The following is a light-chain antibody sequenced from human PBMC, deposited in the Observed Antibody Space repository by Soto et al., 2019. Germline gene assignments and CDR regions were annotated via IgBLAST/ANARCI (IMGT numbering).Light chain of an antibody. CDR1: QSMKRRY. V-gene: IGKV1-6*01. CDR3: LQDYTYPRT. J-gene: IGKJ4*01. CDR2: AAS. Sequence: TKSTGTLSLSPGESATLYCRASQSMKRRYLAWFQQKPGKAPILLIYAASTLQSGVPPRFSGSGSGTDFTLTISSLQAEDFATYYCLQDYTYPRTFGGGTKV.